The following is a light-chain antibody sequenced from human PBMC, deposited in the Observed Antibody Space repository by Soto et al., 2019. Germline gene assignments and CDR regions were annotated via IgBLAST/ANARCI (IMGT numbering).Light chain of an antibody. CDR3: SSYTTISTYV. J-gene: IGLJ1*01. CDR1: SSDVGGYNY. CDR2: DVT. V-gene: IGLV2-14*01. Sequence: QSALTQPASVSGSPGQSIALSCTGTSSDVGGYNYVSWYQQHPDKAPKLILYDVTNRPSGVSHRFSGSKSGNTASLTIAGLQAEDEADYYCSSYTTISTYVFGTGTKLTVL.